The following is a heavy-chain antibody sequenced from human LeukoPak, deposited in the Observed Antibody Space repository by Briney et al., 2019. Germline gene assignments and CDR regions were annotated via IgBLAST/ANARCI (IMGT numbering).Heavy chain of an antibody. CDR1: GFTFSSHR. CDR2: IKEDGSEM. J-gene: IGHJ4*02. V-gene: IGHV3-7*01. Sequence: PGGSLRLSCAASGFTFSSHRMSWVRQTPGKGLEWVAHIKEDGSEMYYVDSVKGRFTISRDNARNSLYLQMNSLRAEDTAMYHCARGEVTYWGQGTLVTVSS. CDR3: ARGEVTY.